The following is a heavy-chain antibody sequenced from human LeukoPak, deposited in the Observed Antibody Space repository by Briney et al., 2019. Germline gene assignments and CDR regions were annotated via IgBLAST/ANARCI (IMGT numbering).Heavy chain of an antibody. CDR1: GDSISSDPYY. CDR3: ARRSGSYPYYFDF. V-gene: IGHV4-39*01. D-gene: IGHD1-26*01. CDR2: IYYSGST. Sequence: SETLSLTCTVSGDSISSDPYYWGWIRQPPGKGLEWIGSIYYSGSTYYSPSLKSRVTISVDTSKNQFSLKLSSVTAADTAVYYCARRSGSYPYYFDFWGQGTLVTVSS. J-gene: IGHJ4*02.